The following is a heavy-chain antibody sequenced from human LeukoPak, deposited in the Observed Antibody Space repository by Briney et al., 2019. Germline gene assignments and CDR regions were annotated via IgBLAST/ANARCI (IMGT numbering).Heavy chain of an antibody. CDR3: TTTYSQAYLNY. Sequence: GGSLRLSCAASGFTFSSYSMNWVRLAPGKGLEWIGRIKSKVNGGTTDYAAPVKGRFTISRDDSKNTLFLLMNSLKTEDTAVYYCTTTYSQAYLNYWGQGTLVTVSS. D-gene: IGHD2-15*01. V-gene: IGHV3-15*05. CDR2: IKSKVNGGTT. CDR1: GFTFSSYS. J-gene: IGHJ4*02.